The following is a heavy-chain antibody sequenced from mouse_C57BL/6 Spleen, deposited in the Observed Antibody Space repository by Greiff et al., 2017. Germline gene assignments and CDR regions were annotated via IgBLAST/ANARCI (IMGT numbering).Heavy chain of an antibody. V-gene: IGHV1-9*01. D-gene: IGHD1-1*02. CDR3: ARDQGGPAY. Sequence: LQESGAELMKPGASVKLSCKATGYTFTGYWIAWVKQRPGHGLEWIGEILPGSGSTNYHEKFKGKATFTADTSSNTAYMQLSSLTTEDSAIYYCARDQGGPAYWGQGTTVTVSA. J-gene: IGHJ2*01. CDR2: ILPGSGST. CDR1: GYTFTGYW.